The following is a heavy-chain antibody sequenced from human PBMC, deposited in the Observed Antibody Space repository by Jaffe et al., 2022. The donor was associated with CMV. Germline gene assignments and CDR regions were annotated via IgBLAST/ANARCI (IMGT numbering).Heavy chain of an antibody. D-gene: IGHD1-26*01. Sequence: EVQLLESGGGLVQPGGSLRLSCAASGFTFSSYAMSWVRQAPGKGLEWVSAISGSGGSTYYADSVKGRFTISRDNSKNTLYLQMNSLRAEDTAVYYCAKDKDYKSGSYPSFDYWGQGTLVTVSS. V-gene: IGHV3-23*01. J-gene: IGHJ4*02. CDR2: ISGSGGST. CDR3: AKDKDYKSGSYPSFDY. CDR1: GFTFSSYA.